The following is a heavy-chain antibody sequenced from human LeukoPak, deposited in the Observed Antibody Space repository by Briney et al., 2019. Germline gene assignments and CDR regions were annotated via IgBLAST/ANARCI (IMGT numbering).Heavy chain of an antibody. Sequence: SETLSLTCTVSGGPINSDNSYWSWIRQPAGKGLEWIGRIYANGSANYNPSLKSRVTISVDTSKNQFSLKLRSVTAADTAVYYCARGVHRLTRPTTVTTGLDVWGHGTMVTVSS. D-gene: IGHD4-17*01. CDR3: ARGVHRLTRPTTVTTGLDV. CDR1: GGPINSDNSY. J-gene: IGHJ3*01. CDR2: IYANGSA. V-gene: IGHV4-61*02.